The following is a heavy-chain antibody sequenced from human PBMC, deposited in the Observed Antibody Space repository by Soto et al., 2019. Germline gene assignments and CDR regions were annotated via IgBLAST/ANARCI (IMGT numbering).Heavy chain of an antibody. D-gene: IGHD3-10*01. Sequence: PGGSLRLSCVASGFTFSGYAMSWVRQAPGKGLQWVSAIRDTGGYTYYADSVKGRFTISRDNSKNTLNLQMNSLRAEDTAVYYCPRGVMDFDYWGQGILVTVSS. J-gene: IGHJ4*02. V-gene: IGHV3-23*01. CDR2: IRDTGGYT. CDR1: GFTFSGYA. CDR3: PRGVMDFDY.